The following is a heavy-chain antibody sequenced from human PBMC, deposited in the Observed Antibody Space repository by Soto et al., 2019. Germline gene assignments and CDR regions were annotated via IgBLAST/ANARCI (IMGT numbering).Heavy chain of an antibody. J-gene: IGHJ4*02. V-gene: IGHV3-23*01. Sequence: GGSLRLSCAASGFTFSSYAMNWVRQAPGKGLEWVSTISGSGGTTYYADSVKGRFTISRDNSKNTLYLQMNSLRAEDTAVYYWASRDGYRRDYWGQGTLVTDSS. D-gene: IGHD5-12*01. CDR2: ISGSGGTT. CDR3: ASRDGYRRDY. CDR1: GFTFSSYA.